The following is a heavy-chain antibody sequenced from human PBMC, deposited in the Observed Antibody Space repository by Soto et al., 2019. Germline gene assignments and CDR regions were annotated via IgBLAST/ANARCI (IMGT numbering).Heavy chain of an antibody. V-gene: IGHV1-69*13. D-gene: IGHD6-6*01. J-gene: IGHJ4*02. CDR1: GGTFSSYA. Sequence: SVKVSCKASGGTFSSYAISWVRQAPGQRLEWMGGIIPIFGTANYAQKFQGRVTITADESTSTAYMELSSLRSEDTAVYYCARGRGIAARRGNFDYWGQGTLVTVSS. CDR3: ARGRGIAARRGNFDY. CDR2: IIPIFGTA.